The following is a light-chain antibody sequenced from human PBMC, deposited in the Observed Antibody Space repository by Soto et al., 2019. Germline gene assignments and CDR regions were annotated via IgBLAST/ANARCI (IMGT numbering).Light chain of an antibody. V-gene: IGLV2-23*02. J-gene: IGLJ1*01. Sequence: QSVLTQPASVSGSPGQSITISCTGTSSDIGYYNLVSWYQHHPGRAPXLLISEVTERPSGVSHRFSASKSGNTAXLTISGLQAEDEADYYCLSYAGGSTSVFGTGTQLTVL. CDR2: EVT. CDR3: LSYAGGSTSV. CDR1: SSDIGYYNL.